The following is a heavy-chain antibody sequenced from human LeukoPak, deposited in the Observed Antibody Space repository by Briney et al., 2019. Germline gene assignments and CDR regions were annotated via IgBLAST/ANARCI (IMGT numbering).Heavy chain of an antibody. CDR3: AKAEGNYYGSKLGAFDI. Sequence: TGGSLRLSCATSGFTFSSYAMSWVRQAPGKGLEWVSTISGSGGSTYYADSVKGRFTISRDNSKNTLYLQMNSLRAEDTAVYYCAKAEGNYYGSKLGAFDIWGQGTMVTVSS. D-gene: IGHD1-26*01. J-gene: IGHJ3*02. V-gene: IGHV3-23*01. CDR1: GFTFSSYA. CDR2: ISGSGGST.